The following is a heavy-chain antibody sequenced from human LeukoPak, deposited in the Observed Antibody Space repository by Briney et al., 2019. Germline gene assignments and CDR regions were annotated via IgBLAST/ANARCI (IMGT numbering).Heavy chain of an antibody. Sequence: GGSLRLSCAASGFTFSSQWMSWVRQAPGQGLEWVANVNQGGTEKYYVDSVKGRFTISRDNAENSLYLQMNSLRAEDTAVYYCARELYFYYMDGWGKGTTVTVSS. V-gene: IGHV3-7*01. J-gene: IGHJ6*03. CDR1: GFTFSSQW. CDR2: VNQGGTEK. CDR3: ARELYFYYMDG.